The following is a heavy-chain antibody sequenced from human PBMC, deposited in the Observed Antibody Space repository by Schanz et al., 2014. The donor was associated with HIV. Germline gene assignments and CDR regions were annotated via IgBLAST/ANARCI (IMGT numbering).Heavy chain of an antibody. CDR1: GFTFSSYG. CDR2: IWHDGSKK. V-gene: IGHV3-33*06. D-gene: IGHD3-10*01. Sequence: QVQLVESGGGVVQPGRSLRLSCAASGFTFSSYGMHWVRQAPGKGLEWVAVIWHDGSKKYYADSVKGRFTISRDNPKNTLYLQMNSLRAEDTAVHYCAKGQRGMVRGDIDHWGQGTLVTVSS. CDR3: AKGQRGMVRGDIDH. J-gene: IGHJ4*02.